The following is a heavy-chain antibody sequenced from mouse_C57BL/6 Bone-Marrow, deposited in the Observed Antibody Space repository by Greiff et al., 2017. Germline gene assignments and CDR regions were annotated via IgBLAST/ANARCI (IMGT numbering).Heavy chain of an antibody. CDR3: AREGVCYDYDAFDY. CDR2: IYPGSGST. D-gene: IGHD2-4*01. V-gene: IGHV1-55*01. Sequence: QVQLQQPGAELVKPGASVKMSCKASGYTFTSYWITWVKQRPGQGLEWIGDIYPGSGSTNYNEKFKSKATLTVDTSSSTAYMQRSSLTSEDSAVYYCAREGVCYDYDAFDYWGQGTTLTVSS. CDR1: GYTFTSYW. J-gene: IGHJ2*01.